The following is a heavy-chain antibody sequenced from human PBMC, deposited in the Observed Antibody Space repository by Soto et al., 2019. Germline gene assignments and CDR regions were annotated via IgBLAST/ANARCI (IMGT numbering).Heavy chain of an antibody. CDR2: ISGSGGSA. CDR1: GLTLSDYA. Sequence: GGSLRLSCAASGLTLSDYAMSWVRQAPGKGLEWVSGISGSGGSAYYADSVKGRFTISRDNSKNTLYLQMNSLRAEDTAVYYCAKRYCRGGSCYNYFDYWGQGTLVTVSS. CDR3: AKRYCRGGSCYNYFDY. D-gene: IGHD2-15*01. V-gene: IGHV3-23*01. J-gene: IGHJ4*02.